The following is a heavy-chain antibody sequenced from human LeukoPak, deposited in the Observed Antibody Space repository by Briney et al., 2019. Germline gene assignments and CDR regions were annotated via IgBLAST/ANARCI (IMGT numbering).Heavy chain of an antibody. J-gene: IGHJ4*02. CDR2: IYSGGST. CDR1: GFTVSSNY. CDR3: ARGGGGYYVSSGYYLDYFDC. D-gene: IGHD3-22*01. Sequence: PGGSLRLSCAASGFTVSSNYMSWVRQAPGKGLEWVSVIYSGGSTYYADSVKGRFTISRDNSKNTLYLQMNSMRAEDTAVYYCARGGGGYYVSSGYYLDYFDCCVQGTLVTVSS. V-gene: IGHV3-53*01.